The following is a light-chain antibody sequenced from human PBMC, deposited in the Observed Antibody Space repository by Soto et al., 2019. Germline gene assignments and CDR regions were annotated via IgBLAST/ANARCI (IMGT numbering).Light chain of an antibody. J-gene: IGKJ3*01. CDR1: QSLLYSNGYNY. V-gene: IGKV2-28*01. CDR3: MQTLQTPLT. CDR2: FGS. Sequence: DIVMTQSPLSLPVTPGEPASISCRSSQSLLYSNGYNYLDWYLQKPGQSPQLLIYFGSNRAAGVPDRFSGSGSTADSTLKISRVEADYVVVYYCMQTLQTPLTFGPGTKVDIK.